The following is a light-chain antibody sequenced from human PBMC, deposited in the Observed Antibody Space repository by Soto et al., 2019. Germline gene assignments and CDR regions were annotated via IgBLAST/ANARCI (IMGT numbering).Light chain of an antibody. V-gene: IGKV1-5*03. CDR3: QQYNSYSQT. J-gene: IGKJ1*01. Sequence: EIQKIQSPSAPFANLGNRGNIPCRASQSISSWLAWYQQKPGKAPKLLIYKASSLESGVPSRFSGSGSGTEFTLTISSLQPDDFATYYCQQYNSYSQTFGQGTKVDIK. CDR2: KAS. CDR1: QSISSW.